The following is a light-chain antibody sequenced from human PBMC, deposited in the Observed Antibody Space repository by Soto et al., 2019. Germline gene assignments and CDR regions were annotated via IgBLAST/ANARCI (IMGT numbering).Light chain of an antibody. CDR2: GAS. V-gene: IGKV3-15*01. Sequence: EIVLTQSPGTLSLSPGERATLSCRASQNIHTNLAWYQHKPGQAPRLLFYGASTRATGLPARFSGSGSGTEFTLTIRSLQAEDSGVYYCKHYYNWPRTFGQGTRLEIK. J-gene: IGKJ5*01. CDR3: KHYYNWPRT. CDR1: QNIHTN.